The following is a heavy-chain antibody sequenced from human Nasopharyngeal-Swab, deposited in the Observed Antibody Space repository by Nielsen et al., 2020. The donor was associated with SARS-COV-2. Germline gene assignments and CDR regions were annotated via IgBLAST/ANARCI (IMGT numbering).Heavy chain of an antibody. D-gene: IGHD2-2*01. CDR1: GYTFTSYD. Sequence: ASVKVSCKASGYTFTSYDINWVRQATGQGLEWMGWMNPNSGNTGYAQKFQGRVTTTRNTSISTAYMELSSLRSEDTAVYYCARGHQYQLLFHYYYYMDVWGKGTTVTVSS. CDR3: ARGHQYQLLFHYYYYMDV. J-gene: IGHJ6*03. V-gene: IGHV1-8*01. CDR2: MNPNSGNT.